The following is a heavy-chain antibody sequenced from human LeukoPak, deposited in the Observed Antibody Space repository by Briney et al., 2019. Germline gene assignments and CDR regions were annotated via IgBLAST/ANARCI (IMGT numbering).Heavy chain of an antibody. D-gene: IGHD6-13*01. CDR1: AGSISSYY. J-gene: IGHJ4*02. Sequence: SETLSLTCTVSAGSISSYYWSWIRQPPGKGLEWIGYIYYSGSTNYNPSLRSRVTISVDTSKNQFSLKLSSVTAADTAVYYCGRGRRYSSSWYVIDYWGQGTLVTASS. V-gene: IGHV4-59*01. CDR3: GRGRRYSSSWYVIDY. CDR2: IYYSGST.